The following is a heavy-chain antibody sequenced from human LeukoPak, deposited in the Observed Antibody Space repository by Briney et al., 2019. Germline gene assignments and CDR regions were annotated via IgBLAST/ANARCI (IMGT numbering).Heavy chain of an antibody. CDR3: ARHPRVLTTAIPFDY. V-gene: IGHV4-39*01. D-gene: IGHD2-21*02. CDR2: IFYTGNI. J-gene: IGHJ4*02. CDR1: GYSIGGSNYY. Sequence: ASETLSLTCTVSGYSIGGSNYYWGRVRQPPGKGLEWIGSIFYTGNIYYKSSLKSRVTVSVDTSRNQFFLNLNSVTAADTAVYYCARHPRVLTTAIPFDYWGQGTLVTVSS.